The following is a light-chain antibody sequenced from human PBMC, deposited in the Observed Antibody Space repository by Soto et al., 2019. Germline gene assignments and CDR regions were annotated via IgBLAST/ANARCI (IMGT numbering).Light chain of an antibody. CDR2: GAS. CDR3: QHYNSWPPWT. Sequence: EIVLTLSPATLSLSPGEGATISCRVQQSVSSYFAWYQHKPGQGPSLLIFGASTRATGIPDRFSGSGSGTEFTLNISSLQSEDFAVYYCQHYNSWPPWTFGQGTKVDIK. J-gene: IGKJ1*01. V-gene: IGKV3-15*01. CDR1: QSVSSY.